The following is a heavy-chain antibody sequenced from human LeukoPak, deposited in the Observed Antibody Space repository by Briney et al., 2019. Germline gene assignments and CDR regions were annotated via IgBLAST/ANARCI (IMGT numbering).Heavy chain of an antibody. J-gene: IGHJ4*02. CDR1: GFSFSRNW. D-gene: IGHD1-26*01. Sequence: GGSLRLSCAASGFSFSRNWMSWVRQAPRKGLEWVANIKQDGSEKSSVDSVKGRFTISRDNAKNSLYLQMNSLRVEDTAVYYCARAQWELLNNDYWGQGTLVTVSS. CDR3: ARAQWELLNNDY. V-gene: IGHV3-7*01. CDR2: IKQDGSEK.